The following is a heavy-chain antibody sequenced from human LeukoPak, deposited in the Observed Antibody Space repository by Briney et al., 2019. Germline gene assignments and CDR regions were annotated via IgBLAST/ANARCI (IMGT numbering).Heavy chain of an antibody. CDR3: AKGSYYYDSADYFDY. V-gene: IGHV3-23*01. CDR1: GFTFSSYA. Sequence: GGSLRLSCAASGFTFSSYAMSWVRQAPGQGLEWVSTLSGSGGNTYYAHSVKGRVAISRDNSKNTLYLQMNSLRAEDTAVYHCAKGSYYYDSADYFDYWGQGTLVTVSS. D-gene: IGHD3-22*01. J-gene: IGHJ4*02. CDR2: LSGSGGNT.